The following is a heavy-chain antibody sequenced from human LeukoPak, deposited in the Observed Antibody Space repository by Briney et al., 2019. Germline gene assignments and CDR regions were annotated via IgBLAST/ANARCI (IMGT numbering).Heavy chain of an antibody. D-gene: IGHD4-17*01. Sequence: ASVKVSCKASGYTFTGYYMHWVRQAPGQGLEWMGWINPNSGGTNYAQKFQGGVTMTRDTSISTAYMELSRLRSDDTAVYYCARVDYGDSRYGMDVWGQGTTVTVSS. V-gene: IGHV1-2*02. CDR3: ARVDYGDSRYGMDV. CDR1: GYTFTGYY. J-gene: IGHJ6*02. CDR2: INPNSGGT.